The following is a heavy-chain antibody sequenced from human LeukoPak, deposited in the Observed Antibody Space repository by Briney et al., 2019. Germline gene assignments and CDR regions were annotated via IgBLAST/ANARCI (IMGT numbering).Heavy chain of an antibody. D-gene: IGHD1-26*01. CDR2: IIPIFGTA. Sequence: ASVKVSCKASGGTFSSYAISWVRQAPGQGLEWMGGIIPIFGTANYAQKFQGRVTITTDESTSTAYMELSSLRSEDTAVYYCARSHSGSYSEYLQHWGQGTLVTVSS. V-gene: IGHV1-69*05. CDR3: ARSHSGSYSEYLQH. J-gene: IGHJ1*01. CDR1: GGTFSSYA.